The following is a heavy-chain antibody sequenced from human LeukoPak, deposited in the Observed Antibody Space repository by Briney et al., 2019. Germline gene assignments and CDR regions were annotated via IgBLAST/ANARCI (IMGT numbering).Heavy chain of an antibody. D-gene: IGHD6-6*01. CDR2: INHGGGT. Sequence: SETLSLTCAVYGGSFSDYFWNWIRQTPGKGLEWIGEINHGGGTNYNPSLKSRVTISVDTSKNQFSLKLSSVTAADTAVYYCARRGYSSSSNAFDIWGQGTMVTVSS. V-gene: IGHV4-34*01. CDR1: GGSFSDYF. CDR3: ARRGYSSSSNAFDI. J-gene: IGHJ3*02.